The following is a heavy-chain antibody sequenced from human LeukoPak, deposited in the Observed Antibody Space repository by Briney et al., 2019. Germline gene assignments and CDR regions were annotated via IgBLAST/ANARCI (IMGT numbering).Heavy chain of an antibody. CDR1: GGSISSYY. CDR3: ARDYRNLVYSIGC. D-gene: IGHD6-19*01. Sequence: PSETLSLTCTVSGGSISSYYWSWIRQPPGKGLEWIGYIYYSGTTNYNPSLKSRVTISVDTSKNQFSLKLSSVTAADTAVYYCARDYRNLVYSIGCWGQGTLVTVSS. CDR2: IYYSGTT. J-gene: IGHJ4*02. V-gene: IGHV4-59*01.